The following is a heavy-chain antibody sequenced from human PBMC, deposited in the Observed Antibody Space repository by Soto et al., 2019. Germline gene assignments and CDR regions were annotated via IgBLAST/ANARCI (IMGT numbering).Heavy chain of an antibody. CDR2: INHSGST. J-gene: IGHJ4*02. CDR1: GGSLSGYS. D-gene: IGHD3-10*01. Sequence: QVRLQHWGAGLLKPSETLSRTCAVYGGSLSGYSWSWIRQPPGRGLEWIGEINHSGSTNYNPSLKRRVTISVVTPKNQFCLNLTSVTAADTALYYYAKGFGGRLYGPGSDAFADWGQGILVTVSS. V-gene: IGHV4-34*01. CDR3: AKGFGGRLYGPGSDAFAD.